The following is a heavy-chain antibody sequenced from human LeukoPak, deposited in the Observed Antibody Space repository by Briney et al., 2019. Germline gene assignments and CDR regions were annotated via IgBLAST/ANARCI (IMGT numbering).Heavy chain of an antibody. CDR2: IYYSGST. CDR3: ARHRDPYDFWSGYYQHYGMDV. D-gene: IGHD3-3*01. V-gene: IGHV4-59*08. J-gene: IGHJ6*02. CDR1: GGSISSYY. Sequence: SETLSLTCTVSGGSISSYYWSWIRQPPGKGLEWIGYIYYSGSTNYNPSLKSRVTISVGTSKNQFSLKLSSVTAADTAVYYCARHRDPYDFWSGYYQHYGMDVWGQGTTVTVSS.